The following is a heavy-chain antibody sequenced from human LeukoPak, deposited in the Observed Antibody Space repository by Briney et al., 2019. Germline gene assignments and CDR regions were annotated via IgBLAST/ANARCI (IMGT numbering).Heavy chain of an antibody. V-gene: IGHV1-24*01. CDR2: FDPEDGET. D-gene: IGHD2-21*02. CDR1: GYTLTELS. Sequence: GASVKVSCKVSGYTLTELSMHWVRQAPGKGLEWMGGFDPEDGETIYAQKFQGRVTMTEDTSTDTAYMELSSLRSEDTAVYYCATVVVVVTAENWFDPWGQGTLVTVSS. J-gene: IGHJ5*02. CDR3: ATVVVVVTAENWFDP.